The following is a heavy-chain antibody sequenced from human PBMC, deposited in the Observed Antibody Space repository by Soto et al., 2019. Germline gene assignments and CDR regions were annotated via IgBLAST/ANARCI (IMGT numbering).Heavy chain of an antibody. V-gene: IGHV3-23*01. CDR3: TKLGVQAASSYFDH. CDR2: ISCSGSST. Sequence: GGSLRLSCAASGFTFNSYAMSWVRQAPGKGLEWVSAISCSGSSTYYADSVKGRFTISRDKSKNTLYLQMNSLRAEDTAVYYCTKLGVQAASSYFDHWGQGTLVSVSS. D-gene: IGHD2-2*01. CDR1: GFTFNSYA. J-gene: IGHJ4*02.